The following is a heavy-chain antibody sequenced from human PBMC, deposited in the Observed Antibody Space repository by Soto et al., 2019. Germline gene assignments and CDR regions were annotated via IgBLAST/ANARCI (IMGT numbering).Heavy chain of an antibody. Sequence: EVPLLESGGGSVQPGGSLRLSCAASGFTFSSYAMSWVRQAPGKGLEWVSGISGSGGSTYYVDSVKGRFTISRDNSKNTLYLQMNSLRAEDTVVYYCARDFGYNYGYDAFDIWGQGTMVTVSS. CDR2: ISGSGGST. CDR3: ARDFGYNYGYDAFDI. J-gene: IGHJ3*02. D-gene: IGHD5-18*01. CDR1: GFTFSSYA. V-gene: IGHV3-23*01.